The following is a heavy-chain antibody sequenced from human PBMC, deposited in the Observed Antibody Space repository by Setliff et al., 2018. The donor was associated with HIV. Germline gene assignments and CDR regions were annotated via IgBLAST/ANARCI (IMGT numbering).Heavy chain of an antibody. CDR1: GGSISSGSYY. Sequence: SETLSLTCTVSGGSISSGSYYWSWIRQPAGKGLEWIGHIHTSGSTNYNPSLKSRVTISVDTSKNQFSLNLSSVTAADTAIYYCAREWGYIAATPDYWGQGTLVTVSS. CDR3: AREWGYIAATPDY. V-gene: IGHV4-61*09. J-gene: IGHJ4*02. CDR2: IHTSGST. D-gene: IGHD5-12*01.